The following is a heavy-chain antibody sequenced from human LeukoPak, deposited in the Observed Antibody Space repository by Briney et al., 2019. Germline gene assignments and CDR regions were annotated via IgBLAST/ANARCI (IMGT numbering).Heavy chain of an antibody. Sequence: GGSLRLSCAASGFTFSSYWMSWVRQAPGKGLEWVANIKQDGSEKYYVDSVKGRFTISRDNAKNSLYLQMNSLRAKDTAVYYCARDAYYYGSGSYPRYYGMDVWGKGTTVTVSS. CDR2: IKQDGSEK. CDR1: GFTFSSYW. CDR3: ARDAYYYGSGSYPRYYGMDV. J-gene: IGHJ6*04. V-gene: IGHV3-7*03. D-gene: IGHD3-10*01.